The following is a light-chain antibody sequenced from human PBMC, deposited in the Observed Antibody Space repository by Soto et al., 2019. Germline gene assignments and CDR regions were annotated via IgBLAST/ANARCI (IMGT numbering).Light chain of an antibody. Sequence: DIVLTQSPGTLSLSPGERVTLSCRASQSINNYLAWYQQKPGQAPRLLIYDASNRATGIPSRFSGRGSGTDFTLRISGLEPEDFATYYCQQRAGGPYTFGQGTRLEIK. V-gene: IGKV3-11*01. J-gene: IGKJ2*01. CDR1: QSINNY. CDR3: QQRAGGPYT. CDR2: DAS.